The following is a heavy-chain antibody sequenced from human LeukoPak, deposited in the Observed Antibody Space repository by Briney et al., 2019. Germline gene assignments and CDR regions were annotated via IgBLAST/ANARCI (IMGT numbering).Heavy chain of an antibody. J-gene: IGHJ4*02. Sequence: ASVKVSCKASGYSFTSYGIGWVRQAPGQGLEWMGWINTYNGNTNYAQKFQGRVSLTRDTSTGTAYMEVWSLRSDETALYFCARALRRYSGYDWNFFDHWGQGTQVTVSS. CDR1: GYSFTSYG. D-gene: IGHD5-12*01. CDR2: INTYNGNT. V-gene: IGHV1-18*01. CDR3: ARALRRYSGYDWNFFDH.